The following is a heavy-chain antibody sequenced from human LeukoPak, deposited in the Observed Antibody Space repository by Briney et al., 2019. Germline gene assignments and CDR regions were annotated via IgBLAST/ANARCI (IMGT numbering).Heavy chain of an antibody. Sequence: GGSLRLSCAASGFTFSNSWMNWVRQAPGKGLEWVSSISSSGSIIYYADSVKGRFTISRDNAQNSLYLQMNSLRAEDTAVYYCAKEGRSTTPGYWGQGVLVTVSS. CDR1: GFTFSNSW. CDR2: ISSSGSII. CDR3: AKEGRSTTPGY. J-gene: IGHJ4*02. V-gene: IGHV3-21*01. D-gene: IGHD6-13*01.